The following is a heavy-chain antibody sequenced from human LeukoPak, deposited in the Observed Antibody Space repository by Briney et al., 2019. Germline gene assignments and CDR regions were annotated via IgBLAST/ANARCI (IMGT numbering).Heavy chain of an antibody. CDR2: IYYSGST. V-gene: IGHV4-59*11. D-gene: IGHD2-2*01. CDR3: ARDTTYCSSTSCYGLDYYHGMDV. J-gene: IGHJ6*02. Sequence: SETLSLTCTVSGGSISSHYWSWIRQPPGKGLEWIGYIYYSGSTNYNPSLRSRVTISVDTSKNQFSLKLSSVTAADTAVYYCARDTTYCSSTSCYGLDYYHGMDVWGQGTTVTVSS. CDR1: GGSISSHY.